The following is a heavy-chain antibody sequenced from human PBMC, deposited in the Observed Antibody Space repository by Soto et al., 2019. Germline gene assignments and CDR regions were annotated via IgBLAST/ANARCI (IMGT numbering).Heavy chain of an antibody. D-gene: IGHD2-15*01. CDR3: ARWRDVGGTHDS. Sequence: ASVKVSCKTSGYTFIDYYVHWIRQAPGQGLEWVGWINPNSGASNYAQNFQGRVTMTRDRSSSTVYMELTGLRSDDTAVYYCARWRDVGGTHDSWGQGTLVTVSS. J-gene: IGHJ4*02. CDR2: INPNSGAS. V-gene: IGHV1-2*02. CDR1: GYTFIDYY.